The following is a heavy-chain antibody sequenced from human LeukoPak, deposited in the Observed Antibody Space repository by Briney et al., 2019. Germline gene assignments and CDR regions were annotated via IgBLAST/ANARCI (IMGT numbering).Heavy chain of an antibody. Sequence: PGGSLRLSCAASGFTFSSYWMHWVRQAPGKGLVWVSRINSDGSSTSYADSVKGRFTISRDNAKNTLYLQMNSLRAEDTAVYYCARDGYYYGSGSLESYHYYYMDVWGRGTTVTVSS. D-gene: IGHD3-10*01. J-gene: IGHJ6*03. CDR1: GFTFSSYW. CDR2: INSDGSST. CDR3: ARDGYYYGSGSLESYHYYYMDV. V-gene: IGHV3-74*01.